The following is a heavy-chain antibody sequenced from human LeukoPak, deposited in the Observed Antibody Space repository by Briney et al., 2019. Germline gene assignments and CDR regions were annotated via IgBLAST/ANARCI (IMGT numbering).Heavy chain of an antibody. V-gene: IGHV1-69*13. J-gene: IGHJ4*02. CDR3: ARRSNYYDSSGYYYGSFDY. CDR1: GGTFSSYA. D-gene: IGHD3-22*01. CDR2: IIPIFGTA. Sequence: SVRVSCKASGGTFSSYAISWVRQAPGQGLEWMGGIIPIFGTANYAQKFQGRVTITADESTSTAYMELSSLRSEDTAVYYCARRSNYYDSSGYYYGSFDYWGQGTLVTVSS.